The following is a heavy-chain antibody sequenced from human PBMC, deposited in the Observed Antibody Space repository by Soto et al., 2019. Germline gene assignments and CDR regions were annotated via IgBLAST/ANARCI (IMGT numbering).Heavy chain of an antibody. V-gene: IGHV4-59*01. CDR2: IYYSGST. Sequence: QVQLQESGPGLVKPSETLSLTCTVSGGSISSYYWSWIRQPPGKGLEWIGYIYYSGSTNYNPSLNSRVTISVDTSKNQFSLKLSSVTAADTALYYCARRYGYAFDIWGQGTMVTVSS. CDR1: GGSISSYY. J-gene: IGHJ3*02. CDR3: ARRYGYAFDI. D-gene: IGHD4-17*01.